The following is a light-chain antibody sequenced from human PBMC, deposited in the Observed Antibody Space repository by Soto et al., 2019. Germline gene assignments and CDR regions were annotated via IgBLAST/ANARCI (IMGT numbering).Light chain of an antibody. J-gene: IGKJ4*01. V-gene: IGKV3-20*01. Sequence: EIVLTQSPGTLSLSPGERATLSCRASQSVDSSTLAWYQQKPGQAPRLLISGASNRATGIPDRFSGSGSGTDFTLTISRLEPEDFAVYFCQHFEDSLTFGGGTKVEIK. CDR3: QHFEDSLT. CDR1: QSVDSST. CDR2: GAS.